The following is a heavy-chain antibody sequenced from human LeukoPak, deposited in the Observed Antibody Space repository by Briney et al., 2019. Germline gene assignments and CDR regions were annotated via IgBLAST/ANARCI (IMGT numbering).Heavy chain of an antibody. CDR1: GFTFTRYW. V-gene: IGHV3-7*01. CDR3: SDGIYSSSY. Sequence: GGSLRLSCAASGFTFTRYWMAWVRQAPGKGLEWISNISQDGSEEYYVDSVRGRFTASRDNAKNSLYLQMNNLRAEDTAVYFCSDGIYSSSYWGQGTLVTVSS. CDR2: ISQDGSEE. J-gene: IGHJ4*02. D-gene: IGHD6-6*01.